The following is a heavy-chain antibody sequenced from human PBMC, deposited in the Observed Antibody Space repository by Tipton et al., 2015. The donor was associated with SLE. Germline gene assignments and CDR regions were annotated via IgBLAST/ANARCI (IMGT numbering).Heavy chain of an antibody. CDR1: GGSISSSSYY. CDR2: IYYSGST. D-gene: IGHD6-13*01. J-gene: IGHJ4*02. Sequence: LRLSCTVSGGSISSSSYYWGWIRQPPGKGLEWIGSIYYSGSTYYTPSLKSRVSISVDTSKNQFSLRLNSVTAADTAVFYCARHGWQQLDRDGFDFWGQGTLVTVSS. CDR3: ARHGWQQLDRDGFDF. V-gene: IGHV4-39*01.